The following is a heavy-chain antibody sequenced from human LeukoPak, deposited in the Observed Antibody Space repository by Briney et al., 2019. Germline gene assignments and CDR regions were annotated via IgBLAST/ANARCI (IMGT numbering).Heavy chain of an antibody. CDR3: ARIRGISLDYMDV. CDR2: NYYSGST. V-gene: IGHV4-59*01. J-gene: IGHJ6*03. CDR1: GGSISSYY. D-gene: IGHD2/OR15-2a*01. Sequence: SETLSLTCTVSGGSISSYYWSWIRQPPGKGLEWIGYNYYSGSTNYNPSLKSRVTISVDTSKNQLSLKLSSVTAADTAVYYCARIRGISLDYMDVWGKGTTVTVSS.